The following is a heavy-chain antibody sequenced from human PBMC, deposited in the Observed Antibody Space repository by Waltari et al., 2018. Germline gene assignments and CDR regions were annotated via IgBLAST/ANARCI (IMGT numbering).Heavy chain of an antibody. CDR3: ASWADSGYDFFGFDY. J-gene: IGHJ4*02. CDR1: GYPFTSYA. Sequence: QVQLVQSGAEVKKPGASVKVSCKASGYPFTSYAMHWVRQAPGQRLEWMGWINAGNGNTKYSQKCQGRVTITRDTSASTAYMELSSLRSEDTAVYYCASWADSGYDFFGFDYWGQGTLVTVSS. V-gene: IGHV1-3*01. CDR2: INAGNGNT. D-gene: IGHD5-12*01.